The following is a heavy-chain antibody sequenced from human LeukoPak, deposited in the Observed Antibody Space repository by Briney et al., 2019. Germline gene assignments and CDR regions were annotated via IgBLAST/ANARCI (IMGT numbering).Heavy chain of an antibody. CDR2: IKQDGSEK. CDR1: GFTFSSYW. D-gene: IGHD4-17*01. CDR3: ARLPDDYGDYKYFQH. V-gene: IGHV3-7*01. Sequence: GGSLGLSCAASGFTFSSYWMSWVRQAPGKGLEWVANIKQDGSEKYYVDSVKGRFTISRDNVKNSLYLQMNSLRAEDTAVYYCARLPDDYGDYKYFQHWGQGTLVTVSS. J-gene: IGHJ1*01.